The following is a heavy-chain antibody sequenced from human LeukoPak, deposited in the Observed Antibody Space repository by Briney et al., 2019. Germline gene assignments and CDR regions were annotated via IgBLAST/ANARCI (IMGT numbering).Heavy chain of an antibody. Sequence: SETLSLTCTVSGGSISSGSYYWSWIRQPAGKGLEWIGRIYTSDTTNYNPSLQSRVTMSVDTSKNQFSLRLSSVTAADTAVYYCAKNGRQAWELGMTWGQGTLVTVSS. CDR3: AKNGRQAWELGMT. D-gene: IGHD3-10*01. CDR1: GGSISSGSYY. CDR2: IYTSDTT. V-gene: IGHV4-61*02. J-gene: IGHJ5*02.